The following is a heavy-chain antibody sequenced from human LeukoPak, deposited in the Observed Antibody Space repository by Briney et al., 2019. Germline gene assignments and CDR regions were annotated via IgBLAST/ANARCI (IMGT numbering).Heavy chain of an antibody. CDR1: GGSITNYY. CDR2: IYYTGST. Sequence: SETLSLTCTVPGGSITNYYWSWIRQPPGKGLEWIGYIYYTGSTNYNPSLRSRVTISVDTSKNQLSLKLTSVTPAYTAVYYCARKAAAGIPPLYNWFDPWGQGTLVTVSA. V-gene: IGHV4-59*01. D-gene: IGHD6-13*01. CDR3: ARKAAAGIPPLYNWFDP. J-gene: IGHJ5*02.